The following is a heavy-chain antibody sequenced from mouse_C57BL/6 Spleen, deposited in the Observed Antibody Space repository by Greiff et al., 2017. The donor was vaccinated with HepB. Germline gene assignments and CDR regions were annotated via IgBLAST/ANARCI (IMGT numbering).Heavy chain of an antibody. Sequence: QVQLQQSGPELVKPGASVKISCKASGYTFTDYYINWVKQRPGQGLEWIGWIFPGSGSTYYNEKFKGKATLTVDKSSSTAYMLLSSLTSEDSAVYFCARSGKRANWDSRDYFDYWGQGTTLTVSS. CDR2: IFPGSGST. CDR1: GYTFTDYY. V-gene: IGHV1-75*01. J-gene: IGHJ2*01. CDR3: ARSGKRANWDSRDYFDY. D-gene: IGHD4-1*01.